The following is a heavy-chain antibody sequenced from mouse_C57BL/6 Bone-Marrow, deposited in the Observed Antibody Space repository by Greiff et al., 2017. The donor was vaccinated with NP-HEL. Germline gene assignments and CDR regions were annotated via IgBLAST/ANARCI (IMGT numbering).Heavy chain of an antibody. V-gene: IGHV1-15*01. J-gene: IGHJ2*01. CDR2: IDPETGGT. Sequence: QVQLKQSGAELVRPGASVTLSCKASGYTFTYYEMHWVKQTPVHGLEWIGAIDPETGGTAYNQKFKGKAILTADKSSSTAYMELRSLTSEDSAVYYSLYDGYYQGYYFDYWGQGTTLTVSS. CDR3: LYDGYYQGYYFDY. D-gene: IGHD2-3*01. CDR1: GYTFTYYE.